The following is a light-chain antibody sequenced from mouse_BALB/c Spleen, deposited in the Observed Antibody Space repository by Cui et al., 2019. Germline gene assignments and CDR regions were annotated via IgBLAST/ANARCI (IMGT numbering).Light chain of an antibody. CDR1: ENIYSN. CDR2: AAT. Sequence: DIQMTQSPASLSVSVGETVTITCRASENIYSNLAGEKQKQGKAPQRLVEAATNGADGVPARFSGSGSGTKYSLKINSLQSEDFGSYYCQHFWGTPWTFGGGTKLEIK. J-gene: IGKJ1*01. V-gene: IGKV12-46*01. CDR3: QHFWGTPWT.